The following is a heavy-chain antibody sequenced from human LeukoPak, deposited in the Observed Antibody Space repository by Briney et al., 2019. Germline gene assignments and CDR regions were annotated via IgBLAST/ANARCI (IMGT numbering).Heavy chain of an antibody. CDR2: IYPGDSDT. CDR1: GYTFTSYW. V-gene: IGHV5-51*01. CDR3: ARHKAGNGWDLDY. Sequence: GESLKISCKGSGYTFTSYWIGWVRQMPGKGLESMGFIYPGDSDTRYSPSFEGQVTISADMSISTAYLQWNSLKASDTAMYYCARHKAGNGWDLDYWGQGTLVTVSS. J-gene: IGHJ4*02. D-gene: IGHD6-19*01.